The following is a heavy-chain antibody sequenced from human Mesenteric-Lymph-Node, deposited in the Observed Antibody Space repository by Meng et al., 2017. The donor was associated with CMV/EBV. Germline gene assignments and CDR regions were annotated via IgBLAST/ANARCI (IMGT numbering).Heavy chain of an antibody. CDR3: AKDEGSSSALDY. CDR1: GYTFNVHD. CDR2: IAAYTGGT. Sequence: SCKASGYTFNVHDLHWLRQAPGQGLEWMGRIAAYTGGTEYGQKFQHRVYMTRDTSISTVYMELSGLTSDDTAMYFCAKDEGSSSALDYWGQGSLVTVSS. V-gene: IGHV1-2*06. J-gene: IGHJ4*02. D-gene: IGHD2-2*01.